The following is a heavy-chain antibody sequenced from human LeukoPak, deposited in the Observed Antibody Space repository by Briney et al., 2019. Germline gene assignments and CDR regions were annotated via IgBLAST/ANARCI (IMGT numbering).Heavy chain of an antibody. CDR3: AREASDAFDI. V-gene: IGHV3-33*01. CDR2: IWYDGSNK. CDR1: GFSFSSYG. Sequence: GGSLRLSCAVSGFSFSSYGMHWVRQAPGKGLEWVAVIWYDGSNKNYADSVKGRFTISRDNSKNTLFLQMNSLRAEDTAVYYCAREASDAFDIWGQGTMVTVSS. J-gene: IGHJ3*02.